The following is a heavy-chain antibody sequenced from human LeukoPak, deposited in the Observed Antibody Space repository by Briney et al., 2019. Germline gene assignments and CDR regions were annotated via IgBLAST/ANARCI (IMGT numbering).Heavy chain of an antibody. D-gene: IGHD2-2*01. CDR3: ARGVVPAAFDY. V-gene: IGHV3-23*01. J-gene: IGHJ4*02. Sequence: PGGSLRLSCAASGFTFSSYAMSWVRQAPGKGLEWVSAISGSGGSTYYADSVKGRFTISRDNAKNALYLQVNSLRAEDTAVYYCARGVVPAAFDYWGQGTLVTVSS. CDR2: ISGSGGST. CDR1: GFTFSSYA.